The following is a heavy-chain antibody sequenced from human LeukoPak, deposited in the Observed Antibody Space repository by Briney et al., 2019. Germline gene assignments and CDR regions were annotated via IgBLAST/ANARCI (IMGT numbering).Heavy chain of an antibody. CDR1: GFTFSSYS. J-gene: IGHJ4*02. CDR3: ARGDFWLDY. Sequence: GGSLRLSCAASGFTFSSYSMNWVRQAPGKGLEWVSTISGSGDSTFYADSVKGRFTISRDNSMNTLYLQMNSLRAEDTAVYYCARGDFWLDYWGQGTLVTVSS. CDR2: ISGSGDST. V-gene: IGHV3-23*01. D-gene: IGHD3-3*01.